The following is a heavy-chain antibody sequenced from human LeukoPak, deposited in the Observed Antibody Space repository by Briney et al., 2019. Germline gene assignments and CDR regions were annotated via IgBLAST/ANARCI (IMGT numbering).Heavy chain of an antibody. J-gene: IGHJ4*02. CDR2: ITSSGSII. Sequence: GRSLRLSCAASGFTFSIYEMNWVRQAPGKGLEWVAYITSSGSIIYYADSVKGRFTISRDNAKNTLYLQMNSLRAEDTAVYYCATGVTNVGGGYWGQGTLVTVSS. D-gene: IGHD2-8*01. CDR3: ATGVTNVGGGY. V-gene: IGHV3-48*03. CDR1: GFTFSIYE.